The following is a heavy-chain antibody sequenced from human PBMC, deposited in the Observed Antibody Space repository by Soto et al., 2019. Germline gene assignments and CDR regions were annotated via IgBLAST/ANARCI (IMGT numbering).Heavy chain of an antibody. J-gene: IGHJ4*02. CDR3: ARRLTGPRAIIGRTEFGY. Sequence: PGESLKISCQASGYIFTNYWITWVRQMPGKGLESMGMIAPGDSYATYSPSFHGLVTISADKSISTVYLQWSRLEASDTAMYYCARRLTGPRAIIGRTEFGYWGQGTLVTVSS. CDR1: GYIFTNYW. V-gene: IGHV5-10-1*01. CDR2: IAPGDSYA. D-gene: IGHD1-20*01.